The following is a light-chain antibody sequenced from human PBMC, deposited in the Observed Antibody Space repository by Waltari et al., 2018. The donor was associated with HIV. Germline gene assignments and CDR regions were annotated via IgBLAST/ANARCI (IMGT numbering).Light chain of an antibody. CDR1: QSLISDY. CDR3: QHSFGT. Sequence: VLTQSPGTLSLSPGERATLSCRASQSLISDYLAWYQQKPGQAPSLLVYSASNRAAGVPDRFEGGGFGTEFTLTITRLEPEDSAVYYCQHSFGTFGQGTKVEI. CDR2: SAS. V-gene: IGKV3-20*01. J-gene: IGKJ1*01.